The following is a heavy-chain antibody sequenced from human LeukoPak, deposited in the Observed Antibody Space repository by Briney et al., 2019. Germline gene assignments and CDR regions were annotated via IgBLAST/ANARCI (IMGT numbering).Heavy chain of an antibody. CDR3: ARGRPRVVVVAATIDP. CDR2: INHSGST. CDR1: GGSFSGYY. D-gene: IGHD2-15*01. Sequence: SETLSLTCAVYGGSFSGYYWSWIRQPPGKGLEWIGEINHSGSTNYNPSLKSRVTISVDTSKNQFSLKLSSVTAADTAVYYCARGRPRVVVVAATIDPWGQGTLVTVSS. J-gene: IGHJ5*02. V-gene: IGHV4-34*01.